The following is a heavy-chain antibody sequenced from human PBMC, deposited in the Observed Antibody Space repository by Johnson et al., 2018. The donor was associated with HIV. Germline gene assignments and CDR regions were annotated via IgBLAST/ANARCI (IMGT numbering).Heavy chain of an antibody. CDR1: GFTFSNYA. V-gene: IGHV3-30*04. CDR3: ARALRVVVVAATFDAFDI. CDR2: ISYDGNNN. J-gene: IGHJ3*02. D-gene: IGHD2-15*01. Sequence: QMQLVESGGGVVQPGRSLRLSCAASGFTFSNYAMHWVRQAPGKGLEWVAVISYDGNNNYYADSLKGRFTISRDNSKNTLYLQMNSLRAEDTAVYYCARALRVVVVAATFDAFDIWGQGTMVTVSS.